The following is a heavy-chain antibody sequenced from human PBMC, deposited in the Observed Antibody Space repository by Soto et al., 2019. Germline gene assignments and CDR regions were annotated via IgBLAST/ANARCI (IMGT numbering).Heavy chain of an antibody. CDR1: GGSISRGDYY. CDR3: ARGVVLVPATPNGFDP. D-gene: IGHD2-2*01. CDR2: IYYRGST. J-gene: IGHJ5*02. V-gene: IGHV4-31*03. Sequence: QVQLQASGPGLVKPSQTLSLTCTVSGGSISRGDYYWTWIRQHPGKGLECIGYIYYRGSTYYNPYLKSRVSLSVDTSKNQFSLKLSSVTAADTAVYYCARGVVLVPATPNGFDPWGQGTLVTVSS.